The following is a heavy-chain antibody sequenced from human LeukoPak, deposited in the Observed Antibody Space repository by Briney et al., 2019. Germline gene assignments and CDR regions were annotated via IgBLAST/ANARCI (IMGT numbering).Heavy chain of an antibody. D-gene: IGHD3-10*01. CDR2: IYYSGST. V-gene: IGHV4-39*01. Sequence: PSETLSLTCTVSGGSISSSSYYWGWIRQPPGKGLEWIGSIYYSGSTYYNPSLKGRVTISVDTSKNQFSLKLSSVTAADTAVYYCARLRTLWFGAYYYYYMDVWGKGTTVTVSS. J-gene: IGHJ6*03. CDR1: GGSISSSSYY. CDR3: ARLRTLWFGAYYYYYMDV.